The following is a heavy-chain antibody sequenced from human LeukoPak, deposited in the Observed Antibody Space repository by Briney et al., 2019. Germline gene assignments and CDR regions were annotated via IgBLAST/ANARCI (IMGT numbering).Heavy chain of an antibody. Sequence: ASVKVSCKASGYTFTGFYIHWVRQAPGQGLEWMGWISAYNGNTNYAQKLQGRVTMTTDTSTSTAYMELRSLRSDDTAVYYCAREGSGWYGHYFDYWGQGTLVTVSS. J-gene: IGHJ4*02. CDR3: AREGSGWYGHYFDY. V-gene: IGHV1-18*01. CDR2: ISAYNGNT. CDR1: GYTFTGFY. D-gene: IGHD6-19*01.